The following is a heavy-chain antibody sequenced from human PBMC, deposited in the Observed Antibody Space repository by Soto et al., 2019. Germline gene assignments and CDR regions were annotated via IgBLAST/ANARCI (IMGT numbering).Heavy chain of an antibody. J-gene: IGHJ5*02. CDR3: AKDSGCVNNACAYDP. V-gene: IGHV3-21*01. D-gene: IGHD1-20*01. CDR1: GFSFSEYT. Sequence: EVHLVESGGGLVKPGGSLSLTCAGSGFSFSEYTMNWVRQAPGKGLEWVSSISRGSDYIFYADTVKGRYTISRDNARNSLYLQMSSLRAEDTAVYYCAKDSGCVNNACAYDPWGQGTLVSVSS. CDR2: ISRGSDYI.